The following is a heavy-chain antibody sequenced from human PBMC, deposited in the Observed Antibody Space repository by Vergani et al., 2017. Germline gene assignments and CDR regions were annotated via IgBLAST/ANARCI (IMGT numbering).Heavy chain of an antibody. CDR3: AKSEXGKYYYDSSGYPDDAFDI. CDR1: GFTFSSYA. V-gene: IGHV3-23*01. J-gene: IGHJ3*02. CDR2: ISGSGGST. D-gene: IGHD3-22*01. Sequence: EVQLLESGGGLVQPGGSLRLSCAASGFTFSSYAMSWVRQAPGKGLEWVSAISGSGGSTYYADSVKGRFTISRGNSKNTLYLQMNSLRTEDTAVYYCAKSEXGKYYYDSSGYPDDAFDIWGQGTMVTVSS.